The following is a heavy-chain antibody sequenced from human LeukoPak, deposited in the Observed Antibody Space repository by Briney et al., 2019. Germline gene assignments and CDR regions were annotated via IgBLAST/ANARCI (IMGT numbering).Heavy chain of an antibody. CDR2: IIPVFGTA. Sequence: GASVKVSCKASGGSFSSYGISWVRQAPGQGLEWMGGIIPVFGTANYAQKFQGRVTITADDSTRTAYMELSSLKSEDTAVYYCAKDESPLGRWLVHGVYWGQGTLVTVSS. CDR3: AKDESPLGRWLVHGVY. V-gene: IGHV1-69*13. CDR1: GGSFSSYG. J-gene: IGHJ4*02. D-gene: IGHD6-19*01.